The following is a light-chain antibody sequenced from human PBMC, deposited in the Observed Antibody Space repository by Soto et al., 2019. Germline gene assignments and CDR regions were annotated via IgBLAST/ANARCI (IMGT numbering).Light chain of an antibody. V-gene: IGLV2-11*01. J-gene: IGLJ3*02. Sequence: QSALTQPRSVSGSPGQSVTVSCTGTSSDVGGYNFVSWYRQHPDKAPKLMIYDVSKRPSGVPDRFSGSKSGNTASLTISGLQAEDEGDYYCCSYAGSSTLVFGGGTKVTVL. CDR2: DVS. CDR3: CSYAGSSTLV. CDR1: SSDVGGYNF.